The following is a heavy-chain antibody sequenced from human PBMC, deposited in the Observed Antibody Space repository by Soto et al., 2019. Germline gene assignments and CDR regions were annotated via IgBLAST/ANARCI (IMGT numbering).Heavy chain of an antibody. CDR1: GGSFSGYY. CDR2: INHSGST. J-gene: IGHJ4*02. D-gene: IGHD3-3*01. Sequence: SETLSLTCAVYGGSFSGYYWSWIRQPPGKGLEWIGEINHSGSTNYNPSLKSRVTISVDTSKNQFSLKLSSVTAADTAVYYCARGGDYDFWSGYYRRRNFDYWGQGTLVTVSS. V-gene: IGHV4-34*01. CDR3: ARGGDYDFWSGYYRRRNFDY.